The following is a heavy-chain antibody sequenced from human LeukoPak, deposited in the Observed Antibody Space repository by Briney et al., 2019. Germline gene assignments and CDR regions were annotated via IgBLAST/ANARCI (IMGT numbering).Heavy chain of an antibody. Sequence: ASVKVSCKASGYTFTGDYMHWVRQAPGQGLEWMGWMNPNSGNTGYAQKFQGRVTITRNTSISTAYMELSSLRSEDTAVYYCARGSGSYWRTYYYSMDVWGKGTTVTVSS. V-gene: IGHV1-8*03. D-gene: IGHD1-26*01. J-gene: IGHJ6*03. CDR3: ARGSGSYWRTYYYSMDV. CDR1: GYTFTGDY. CDR2: MNPNSGNT.